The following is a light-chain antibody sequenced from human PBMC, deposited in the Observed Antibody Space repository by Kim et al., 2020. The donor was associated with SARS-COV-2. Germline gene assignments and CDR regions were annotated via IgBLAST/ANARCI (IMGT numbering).Light chain of an antibody. CDR2: GNS. CDR1: RSNLGAGYD. Sequence: GRRAQISSTGSRSNLGAGYDVHWYQQLPGTAPKLLIYGNSNRPSGVPDRFSGSKSGTSASLAITGLQAEDEADYYCQSYDSSLSQVFGTGTKVTVL. J-gene: IGLJ1*01. CDR3: QSYDSSLSQV. V-gene: IGLV1-40*01.